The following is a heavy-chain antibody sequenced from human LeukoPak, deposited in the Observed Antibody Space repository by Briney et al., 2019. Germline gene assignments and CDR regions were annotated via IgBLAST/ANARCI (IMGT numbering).Heavy chain of an antibody. Sequence: RASVKVSCKVSGYTLTELSKHWVRQAPGKGLEWMGGFDPEDGETIYAQKFQGRVTMTEDTSTDTAYMELSSLRSEDTAVYYCATDPAGGVVVPAAMGGPWGQGTLVTVSS. D-gene: IGHD2-2*01. J-gene: IGHJ5*02. V-gene: IGHV1-24*01. CDR1: GYTLTELS. CDR2: FDPEDGET. CDR3: ATDPAGGVVVPAAMGGP.